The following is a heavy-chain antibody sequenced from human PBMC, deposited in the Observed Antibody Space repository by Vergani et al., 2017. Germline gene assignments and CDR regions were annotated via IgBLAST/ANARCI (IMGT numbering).Heavy chain of an antibody. CDR2: IWYDGSNK. J-gene: IGHJ4*02. CDR1: GFIFKNHG. D-gene: IGHD3-10*01. V-gene: IGHV3-33*03. CDR3: AIDFRVGATILDS. Sequence: QVQLVESGGGVVQPGTSLRLSCAASGFIFKNHGMQWVRQAPGKGLEWVACIWYDGSNKRYVESVKGRFTISRDNSKNTVYLQMNSLRADDTAVYYCAIDFRVGATILDSWGQGALVTVTS.